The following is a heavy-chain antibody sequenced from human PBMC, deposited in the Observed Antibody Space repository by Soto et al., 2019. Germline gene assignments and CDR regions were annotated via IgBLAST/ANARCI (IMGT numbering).Heavy chain of an antibody. Sequence: EVQLVESGGGLVKPGGSLRLSCAASGFTFSSYSMNWVRQAPGKGLEWVSSISSSSSYIYYADSVKGRFTISRDNAKNSLYLQMNSLRAEDTAVYYCARDRNDFWSGYLGDVWDQGTTVTVSS. CDR3: ARDRNDFWSGYLGDV. V-gene: IGHV3-21*01. J-gene: IGHJ6*02. CDR1: GFTFSSYS. D-gene: IGHD3-3*01. CDR2: ISSSSSYI.